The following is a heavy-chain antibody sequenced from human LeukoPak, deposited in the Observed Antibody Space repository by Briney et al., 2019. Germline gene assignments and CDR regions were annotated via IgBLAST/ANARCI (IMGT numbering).Heavy chain of an antibody. CDR2: IRYDGSNK. CDR3: AKGMRRDSPFYYYYYYMDV. Sequence: GGSLRLSCAASGFTFSSYGMHWVRQAPGKGLEWVAFIRYDGSNKYYADSVKGRFTISRDNSKNTLYLQMNSLRAEDTAVYFCAKGMRRDSPFYYYYYYMDVWGIGTTVTVSS. V-gene: IGHV3-30*02. CDR1: GFTFSSYG. J-gene: IGHJ6*03. D-gene: IGHD2-21*02.